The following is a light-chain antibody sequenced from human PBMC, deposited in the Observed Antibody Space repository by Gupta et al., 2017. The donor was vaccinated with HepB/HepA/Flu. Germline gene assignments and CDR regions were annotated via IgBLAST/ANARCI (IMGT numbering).Light chain of an antibody. V-gene: IGKV4-1*01. Sequence: DIVMTQSADSLAVSLGERASINCKSSQSVLYSSNNKNYLAWYQQKPGQPPKLLIYWASTRDSRVPDRFSGSGSGTDFTLTISSLPAEDVAVYYCQQYYSTPLTFGQGTKVEIK. CDR3: QQYYSTPLT. CDR1: QSVLYSSNNKNY. CDR2: WAS. J-gene: IGKJ1*01.